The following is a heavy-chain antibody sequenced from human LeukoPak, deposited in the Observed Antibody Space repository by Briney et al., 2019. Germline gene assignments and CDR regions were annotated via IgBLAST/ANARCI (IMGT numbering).Heavy chain of an antibody. Sequence: SETLSLTCTVSGGSISSYYWSWIRQPPGKGLEWIGYVYYSGSTNYNPSLKSRVTISVDTSKNQFSLKLSSVTAAVTAVYYCARRGLGYYDSSGYYGYAFDIWGQGTMVTVSS. V-gene: IGHV4-59*08. D-gene: IGHD3-22*01. CDR3: ARRGLGYYDSSGYYGYAFDI. J-gene: IGHJ3*02. CDR2: VYYSGST. CDR1: GGSISSYY.